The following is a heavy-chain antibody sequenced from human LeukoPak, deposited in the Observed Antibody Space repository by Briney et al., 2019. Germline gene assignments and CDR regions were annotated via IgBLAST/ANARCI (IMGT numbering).Heavy chain of an antibody. J-gene: IGHJ4*02. CDR2: IDGSGDTI. Sequence: GGSLRLSCAASGFTFSDYSMNWVRQAPGKGLEWVSYIDGSGDTIYYADSVKGRFTISRDNAKNSLDLQMNSLRDEDTAVYYCSRQFDRWGQGTLVTVSS. CDR3: SRQFDR. CDR1: GFTFSDYS. V-gene: IGHV3-48*02.